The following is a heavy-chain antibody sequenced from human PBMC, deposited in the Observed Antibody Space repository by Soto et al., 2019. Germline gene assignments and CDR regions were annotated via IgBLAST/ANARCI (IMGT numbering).Heavy chain of an antibody. CDR3: ATWHEREHAYDV. CDR2: LYDVDGS. D-gene: IGHD1-1*01. V-gene: IGHV3-53*01. CDR1: GLTISGKKY. Sequence: DVQLVESGGGLIQPGESLRLSCAAFGLTISGKKYVAWVRQAPGKGLEWVSGLYDVDGSFYADSVRGRFTTSSDSSKTTVDLQTNDLRPDDTAVYYCATWHEREHAYDVWGQGTTVTVSS. J-gene: IGHJ3*01.